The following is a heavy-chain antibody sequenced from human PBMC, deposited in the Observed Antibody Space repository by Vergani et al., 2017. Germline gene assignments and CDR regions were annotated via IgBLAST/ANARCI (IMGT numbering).Heavy chain of an antibody. CDR3: ARRNCSSSSCHRPHYYYYMDV. CDR1: GGTFSSYA. V-gene: IGHV1-69*01. CDR2: IIPIFGTA. J-gene: IGHJ6*03. Sequence: QVQLVQSGAEVKKPGSSVKVSCKASGGTFSSYAISWVRQATGQGLEWMGGIIPIFGTANYAQKFQGRVTITAAESTSTAYMELCSLRSEDTAVYYCARRNCSSSSCHRPHYYYYMDVWGKGTTVTVSS. D-gene: IGHD2-2*02.